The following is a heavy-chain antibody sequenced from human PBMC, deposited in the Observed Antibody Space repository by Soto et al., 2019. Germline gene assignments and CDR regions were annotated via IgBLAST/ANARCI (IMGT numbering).Heavy chain of an antibody. Sequence: PSETLSLTCTVSGGSISSYYWSWIRQPPGRGLEWIGYIYYSGSTNYNPSLKSRVTISVDTSKNQFSLKLSSVTAADTAVYYCARAEWERLMGWWFDPWGQGTLVTGSS. V-gene: IGHV4-59*01. CDR3: ARAEWERLMGWWFDP. CDR2: IYYSGST. J-gene: IGHJ5*02. CDR1: GGSISSYY. D-gene: IGHD1-26*01.